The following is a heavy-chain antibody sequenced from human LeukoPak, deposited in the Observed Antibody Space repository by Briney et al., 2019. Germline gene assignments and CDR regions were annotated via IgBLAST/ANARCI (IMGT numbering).Heavy chain of an antibody. V-gene: IGHV3-30-3*01. Sequence: PGGSLRLSCAASGFTFSSYAMHWVRQAPGKGLEWVAVISYDGSNKYYADSVKGRFTISRDNSKNTLYLQMNSLRAEDTAVYYCARGLEPPGIAAAGTTDAFDIWGQGTMVTVSS. CDR1: GFTFSSYA. D-gene: IGHD6-13*01. CDR2: ISYDGSNK. CDR3: ARGLEPPGIAAAGTTDAFDI. J-gene: IGHJ3*02.